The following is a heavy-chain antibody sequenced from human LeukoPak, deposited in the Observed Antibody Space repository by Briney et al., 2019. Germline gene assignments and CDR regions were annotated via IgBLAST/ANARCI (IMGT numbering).Heavy chain of an antibody. CDR1: GFTFSSFA. CDR3: AKAFREFGSSSSYSSFDT. CDR2: VSYTRVAT. J-gene: IGHJ3*02. D-gene: IGHD5-18*01. Sequence: PGGSLRLSCAASGFTFSSFALSWVRQSPGEGLEWVSGVSYTRVATYYAGSLKGRFTISRDDSQNILYLQMNGLRAEDTAVYFCAKAFREFGSSSSYSSFDTWGQGTMVTVSS. V-gene: IGHV3-23*01.